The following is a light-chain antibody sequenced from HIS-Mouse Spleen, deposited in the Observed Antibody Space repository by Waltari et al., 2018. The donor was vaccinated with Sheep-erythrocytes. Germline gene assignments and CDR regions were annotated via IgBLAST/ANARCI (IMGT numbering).Light chain of an antibody. V-gene: IGLV2-8*01. CDR3: SSYAGSNNWV. Sequence: QSALTQPPSASGSPGQSVTISCTGTSSDVGGYNYVPWYQQHPGKAPKLMIYEVSKRPSGVPVRFPGSKSGNTASLTVPGLQAEDEADYYCSSYAGSNNWVFGGGTKLTVL. CDR2: EVS. J-gene: IGLJ3*02. CDR1: SSDVGGYNY.